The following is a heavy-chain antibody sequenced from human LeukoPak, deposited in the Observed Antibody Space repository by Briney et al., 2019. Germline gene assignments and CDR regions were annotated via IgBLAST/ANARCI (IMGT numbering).Heavy chain of an antibody. CDR2: INHSGST. CDR1: GGSFSGYY. CDR3: ARADCTNGVCYTSDY. V-gene: IGHV4-34*01. J-gene: IGHJ4*02. D-gene: IGHD2-8*01. Sequence: SETLSLTCAVYGGSFSGYYWSWIRQPPGKGLEWIGEINHSGSTNYNPSLKSRVTISVDTSKNQFSLKLSSVTAADTAVYYCARADCTNGVCYTSDYWGQGTLVTVSS.